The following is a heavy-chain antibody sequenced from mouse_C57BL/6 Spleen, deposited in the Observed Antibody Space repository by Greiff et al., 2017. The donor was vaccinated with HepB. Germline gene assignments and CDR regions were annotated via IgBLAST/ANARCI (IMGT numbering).Heavy chain of an antibody. V-gene: IGHV1-80*01. Sequence: VQLQESGAELVKPGASVKISCKASGYAFSSYWMNWVKQRPGKGLEWIGQIYPGDGDTNYNGKFKGKATLTADKSSSTAYMQLSSLTSEDSAVYFCARGVYDGSYYYAMDYWGQGTSVTVSS. J-gene: IGHJ4*01. CDR1: GYAFSSYW. CDR3: ARGVYDGSYYYAMDY. D-gene: IGHD2-3*01. CDR2: IYPGDGDT.